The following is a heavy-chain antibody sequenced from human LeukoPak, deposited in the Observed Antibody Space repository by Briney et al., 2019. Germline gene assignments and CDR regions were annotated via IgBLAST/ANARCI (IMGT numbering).Heavy chain of an antibody. CDR2: IYHSGST. CDR1: GGSISSGGYS. Sequence: SQTLSLTCAVSGGSISSGGYSWSWIRQPPGKGLEWIGYIYHSGSTYYNPSLKSRVTISVDRSKNQFSLKLSSVTAADTAVYYCAGERYWYFDLWGRGTLVTVSS. V-gene: IGHV4-30-2*01. CDR3: AGERYWYFDL. J-gene: IGHJ2*01.